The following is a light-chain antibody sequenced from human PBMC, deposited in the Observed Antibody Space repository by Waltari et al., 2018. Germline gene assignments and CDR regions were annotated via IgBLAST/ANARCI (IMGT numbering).Light chain of an antibody. CDR3: SSYTRSSSLYV. CDR1: RSDIGAYNY. CDR2: GVT. V-gene: IGLV2-14*01. Sequence: QSALTQPASVSGSPGQSITISCAGTRSDIGAYNYVSWYQLHPGKAPKLIIYGVTTRPSGVSTRFSGSKSGNTASLTISGLQADDEADYYCSSYTRSSSLYVFGGGTTVTV. J-gene: IGLJ1*01.